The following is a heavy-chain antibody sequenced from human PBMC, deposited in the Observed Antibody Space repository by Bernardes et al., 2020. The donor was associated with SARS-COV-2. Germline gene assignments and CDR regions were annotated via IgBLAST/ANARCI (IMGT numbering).Heavy chain of an antibody. D-gene: IGHD2-2*01. J-gene: IGHJ6*03. CDR3: ARDRIVVVPAAMDYYYYMDV. V-gene: IGHV3-48*03. Sequence: GGSLRLSCAASGFTFSSYEMNWVRQAPGKGLEWVSYISSSGSTIYYADSVKGRFTISRDNAKNSLYLQMNSLRAEDTAVYYCARDRIVVVPAAMDYYYYMDVWGKGTTVTVSS. CDR2: ISSSGSTI. CDR1: GFTFSSYE.